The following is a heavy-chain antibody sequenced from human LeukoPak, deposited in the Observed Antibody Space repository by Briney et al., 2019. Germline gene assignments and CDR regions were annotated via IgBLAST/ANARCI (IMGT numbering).Heavy chain of an antibody. V-gene: IGHV3-21*01. J-gene: IGHJ6*02. CDR1: GFTVSSYS. D-gene: IGHD3/OR15-3a*01. CDR3: ARGGVGLVIIPGWEYDYYGMDV. CDR2: ISISSTYK. Sequence: GGSLRLSCAASGFTVSSYSMNWVRQAPGKGLEWVSSISISSTYKYYADSVRGRFTISRDNAKNSLYLQMNSLRAEDTAVYYCARGGVGLVIIPGWEYDYYGMDVWGQGTTVTVSS.